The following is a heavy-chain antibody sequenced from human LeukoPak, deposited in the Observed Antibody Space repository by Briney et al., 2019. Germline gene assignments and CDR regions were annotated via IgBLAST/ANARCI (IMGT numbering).Heavy chain of an antibody. D-gene: IGHD6-13*01. CDR1: GFTFSSYA. V-gene: IGHV3-30*04. Sequence: GGSLRLSCAASGFTFSSYAMHWVRQAPGKGLEWVAVISYDGSNKYYADSVKGRFTISSDNSKNTLYLQMNSLRAEDTAVYYCARSRQLAPIDYWGQGTLVTVSS. J-gene: IGHJ4*02. CDR3: ARSRQLAPIDY. CDR2: ISYDGSNK.